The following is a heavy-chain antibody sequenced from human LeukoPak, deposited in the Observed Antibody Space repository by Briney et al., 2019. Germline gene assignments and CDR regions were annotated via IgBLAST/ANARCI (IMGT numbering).Heavy chain of an antibody. Sequence: GGSLRLSCAASGFTFTTYWMSWVRQAPGKGLEWVAFIRYDGSNKYYADSVKGRFTISRDNSKNTLYLQMNSLRAEDTAVYYCAKDAAIYGDYEFDYWGQGTLVTVSS. J-gene: IGHJ4*02. CDR2: IRYDGSNK. CDR3: AKDAAIYGDYEFDY. D-gene: IGHD4-17*01. V-gene: IGHV3-30*02. CDR1: GFTFTTYW.